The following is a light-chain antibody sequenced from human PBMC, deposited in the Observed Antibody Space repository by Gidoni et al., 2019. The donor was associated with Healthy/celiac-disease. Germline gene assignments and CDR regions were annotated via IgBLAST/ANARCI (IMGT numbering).Light chain of an antibody. Sequence: QSALTQPASVSGSPGPSITISCTGTSSDVGSYNLVSWYQQHPGKAPKLRIYEGSKRPSGVSNRFSGSKSGKTAALTISGLQAEDEADYYCCSYAGSSTSHVVFGGGTKLTVL. V-gene: IGLV2-23*01. CDR2: EGS. CDR3: CSYAGSSTSHVV. J-gene: IGLJ2*01. CDR1: SSDVGSYNL.